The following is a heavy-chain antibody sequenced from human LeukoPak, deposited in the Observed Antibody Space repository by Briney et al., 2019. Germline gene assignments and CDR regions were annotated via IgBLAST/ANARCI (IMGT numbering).Heavy chain of an antibody. J-gene: IGHJ4*02. D-gene: IGHD3-9*01. V-gene: IGHV3-53*01. CDR3: ATHYDILTGYYTDY. Sequence: AGGSLRLSCAASGFTVSSNYMSWVRQAPGKGLEWVSVIYSGGSTYYADSVKGRFTISRDNSKNTLYLQMNSLRAEDTAVYYCATHYDILTGYYTDYWGQGTLVTVSS. CDR2: IYSGGST. CDR1: GFTVSSNY.